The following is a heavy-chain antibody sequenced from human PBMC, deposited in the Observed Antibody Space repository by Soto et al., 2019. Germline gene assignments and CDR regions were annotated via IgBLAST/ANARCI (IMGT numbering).Heavy chain of an antibody. V-gene: IGHV4-39*01. CDR2: IYYSGST. CDR3: ARHDGICSGGSCYSEWFDP. Sequence: SETLSLTCSVSGGSISSSSYYWGWIRQPPGKGLEWIGSIYYSGSTYYNPSLKSRVTISVDTSKNQFSLKLSSVTAADTAVYYCARHDGICSGGSCYSEWFDPWGQGTLVTVSS. D-gene: IGHD2-15*01. J-gene: IGHJ5*02. CDR1: GGSISSSSYY.